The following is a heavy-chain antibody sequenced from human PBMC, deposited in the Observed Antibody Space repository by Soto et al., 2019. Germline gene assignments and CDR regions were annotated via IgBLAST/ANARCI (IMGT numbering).Heavy chain of an antibody. Sequence: QVQLQESGPGLVKPSQTLSLTCTVSGGSISSGDYYWSWIRQPPGKGLEWIGYIYYSGSTYYNPSLKSRVTISVDTSKNQFSLKLSSVTAADTAVYYCARDCSCGSCYDYYGMDVWGQGTTVTVSS. CDR2: IYYSGST. D-gene: IGHD2-15*01. CDR3: ARDCSCGSCYDYYGMDV. CDR1: GGSISSGDYY. J-gene: IGHJ6*02. V-gene: IGHV4-30-4*01.